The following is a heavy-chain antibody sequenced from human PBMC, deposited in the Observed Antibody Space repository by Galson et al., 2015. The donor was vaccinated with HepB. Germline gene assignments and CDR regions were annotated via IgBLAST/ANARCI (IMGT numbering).Heavy chain of an antibody. J-gene: IGHJ4*02. Sequence: SETLSLSCTVPGGSISTYYWNWIRQSPGKGLEWIGYIYSSGSTNYNPSLKSRVTMSVDTSKNQFSLKLTSVTAADTAVYYCARRGDSSSSGGNFDYWGQGTLVTVSS. CDR3: ARRGDSSSSGGNFDY. CDR2: IYSSGST. V-gene: IGHV4-59*12. D-gene: IGHD6-13*01. CDR1: GGSISTYY.